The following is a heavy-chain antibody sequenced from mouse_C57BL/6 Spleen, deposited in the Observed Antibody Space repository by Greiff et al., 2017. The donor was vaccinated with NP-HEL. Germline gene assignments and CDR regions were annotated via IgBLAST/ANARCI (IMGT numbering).Heavy chain of an antibody. V-gene: IGHV1-76*01. CDR2: IYPGSGNT. CDR1: GYTFTDYY. J-gene: IGHJ2*01. D-gene: IGHD3-2*02. Sequence: QVQLQQSGAELVRPGASVKLSCKASGYTFTDYYINWVKQRPGQGLEWIARIYPGSGNTYYNEKFKGKATLTAEKSSSTAYMQLSSLTSEDSAVYFCARENSSGYLDYWGQGTTLTVSS. CDR3: ARENSSGYLDY.